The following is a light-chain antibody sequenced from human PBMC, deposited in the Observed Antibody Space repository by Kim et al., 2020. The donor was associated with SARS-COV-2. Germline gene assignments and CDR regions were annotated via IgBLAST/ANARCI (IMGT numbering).Light chain of an antibody. J-gene: IGLJ3*02. Sequence: PGQTARITCGGNDIGSWPVHWYQQKPGQAPLLVISYDSDRPSGIPERFSGSNSGNTATLTISRVEAGDEADYFCQVWDSTSDHPWVFGGGTQLTVL. CDR2: YDS. CDR1: DIGSWP. V-gene: IGLV3-21*04. CDR3: QVWDSTSDHPWV.